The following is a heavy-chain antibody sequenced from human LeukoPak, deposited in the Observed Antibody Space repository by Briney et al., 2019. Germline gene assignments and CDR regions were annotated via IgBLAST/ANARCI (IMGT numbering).Heavy chain of an antibody. J-gene: IGHJ6*02. D-gene: IGHD6-13*01. CDR2: ISGSGGST. Sequence: GGSLRLSCTASGFTFSNYAMSWVRQAPGKGLEWVSSISGSGGSTYNADSVQGRFTISRDNAKNSLYLQMDSLRAEDTAVYYCARLRPYSSSWYAYYGMDVWGQGATVTVSS. CDR1: GFTFSNYA. V-gene: IGHV3-23*01. CDR3: ARLRPYSSSWYAYYGMDV.